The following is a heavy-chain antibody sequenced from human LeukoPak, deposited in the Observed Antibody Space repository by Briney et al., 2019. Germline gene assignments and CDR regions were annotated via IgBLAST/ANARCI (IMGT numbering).Heavy chain of an antibody. Sequence: ASVKVSCKAYGYTFSDYYMHWVRQAPGQGLEWMGWINPKSGGANFAEKFQGRVTMTRDTSIRTVYMELSRVTYDDTAVYYCARNDYGDYVGEYYFDYWGQGTLVTVSS. CDR3: ARNDYGDYVGEYYFDY. CDR1: GYTFSDYY. D-gene: IGHD4-17*01. J-gene: IGHJ4*02. V-gene: IGHV1-2*02. CDR2: INPKSGGA.